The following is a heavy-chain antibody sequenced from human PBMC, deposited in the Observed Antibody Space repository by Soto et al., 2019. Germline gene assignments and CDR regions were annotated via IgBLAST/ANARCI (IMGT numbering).Heavy chain of an antibody. J-gene: IGHJ6*02. CDR3: AKCHHNPGGSNGGMDV. CDR1: GFTFSTYA. CDR2: ITGGGGRGT. D-gene: IGHD1-26*01. Sequence: EVQLLESGGGLVQPGGSLRLSCAASGFTFSTYAMRWVRQAPGKGLGWVSSITGGGGRGTYYGDSVKGRFTITRDDSKATLYLQMESRRADPTVVSYCAKCHHNPGGSNGGMDVWGQGTTVTVSS. V-gene: IGHV3-23*01.